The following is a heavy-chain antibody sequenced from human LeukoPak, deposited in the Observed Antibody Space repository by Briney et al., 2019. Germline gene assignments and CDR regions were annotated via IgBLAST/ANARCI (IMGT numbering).Heavy chain of an antibody. Sequence: ASVKVSCKASGYTFTGYYMHWVRQAPGQGLEWMGWINPNSGGTNYAQKFQGRVTMTRDTSISTAYMELSRLRSDDTAVYYCATFRAAAGTFDYWGQGTLVTISS. D-gene: IGHD6-13*01. V-gene: IGHV1-2*02. CDR1: GYTFTGYY. CDR3: ATFRAAAGTFDY. J-gene: IGHJ4*02. CDR2: INPNSGGT.